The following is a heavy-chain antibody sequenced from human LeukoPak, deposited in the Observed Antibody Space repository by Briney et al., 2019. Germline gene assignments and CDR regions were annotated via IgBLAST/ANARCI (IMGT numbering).Heavy chain of an antibody. CDR2: IRQDGGEK. V-gene: IGHV3-7*01. CDR1: GFTFSSYW. CDR3: ARDGTAAGLYFDL. Sequence: PGGSLRLSCAVSGFTFSSYWMNWVRQAPGKGLEWVASIRQDGGEKSYVDSVKGRFIISRDSTKNSLYLQINSLRAEDTAMYYCARDGTAAGLYFDLWGQGTLVTVSS. D-gene: IGHD6-13*01. J-gene: IGHJ4*01.